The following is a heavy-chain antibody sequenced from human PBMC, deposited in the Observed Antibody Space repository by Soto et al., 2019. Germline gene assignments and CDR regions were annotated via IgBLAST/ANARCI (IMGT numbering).Heavy chain of an antibody. CDR2: ISGGGDTT. CDR1: GFTFSSYG. D-gene: IGHD2-8*01. CDR3: AKLRDFVVLPAGILDY. V-gene: IGHV3-23*01. Sequence: PGGSLRVSCAASGFTFSSYGISWIRLSPGKGLEWVSVISGGGDTTYYTPSVKGRFTISRDDFRNTLYLQMNSLRTEDTAIYYCAKLRDFVVLPAGILDYWGPGTLVTV. J-gene: IGHJ4*02.